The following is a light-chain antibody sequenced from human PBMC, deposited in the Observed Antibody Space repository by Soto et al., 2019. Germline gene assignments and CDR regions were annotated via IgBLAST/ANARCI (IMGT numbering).Light chain of an antibody. Sequence: DIVMTQSPDSLAVSLGERATINCKSSQSVLYSSNNKNYLAWYQQKPGQPPKLLISWASTRESGVPDRFSVSESWSDFILTNSSLQAEDGVVYYCQQYYSNPFSFGGGTKVEIK. J-gene: IGKJ4*01. CDR2: WAS. CDR3: QQYYSNPFS. CDR1: QSVLYSSNNKNY. V-gene: IGKV4-1*01.